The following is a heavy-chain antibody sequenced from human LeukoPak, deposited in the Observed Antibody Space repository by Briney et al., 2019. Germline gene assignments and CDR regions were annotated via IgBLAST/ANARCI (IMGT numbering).Heavy chain of an antibody. Sequence: GGSLRLSCAASGFTFDDYAMHWVRQAPGKGLEWVSLISGHGATTYYADSVKGRFTISRDNSKNSLYLQMNSLRTEDTAFYYCAKDKAGDMDVWGQGTTVTVSS. J-gene: IGHJ6*02. V-gene: IGHV3-43*02. CDR1: GFTFDDYA. CDR3: AKDKAGDMDV. D-gene: IGHD3-10*01. CDR2: ISGHGATT.